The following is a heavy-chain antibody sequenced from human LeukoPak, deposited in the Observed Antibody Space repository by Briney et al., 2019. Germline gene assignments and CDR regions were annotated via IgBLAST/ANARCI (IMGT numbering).Heavy chain of an antibody. CDR3: ARTSGYCISTRCYNWFDP. CDR1: GFTFSRYE. CDR2: ISSSGNTI. Sequence: QPGGSLRLSCAASGFTFSRYEMNWVRQAPGKGLEWVSYISSSGNTIYYADSVKGRFTISRDNAKNSLYLQMNSLRAEDTAVYYCARTSGYCISTRCYNWFDPWGQGTLVTVPS. V-gene: IGHV3-48*03. D-gene: IGHD2-2*03. J-gene: IGHJ5*02.